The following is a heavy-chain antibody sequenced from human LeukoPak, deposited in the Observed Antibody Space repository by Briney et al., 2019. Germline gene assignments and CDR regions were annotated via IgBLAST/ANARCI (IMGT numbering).Heavy chain of an antibody. D-gene: IGHD6-19*01. CDR2: IKSKTDGGTT. V-gene: IGHV3-15*01. J-gene: IGHJ4*02. CDR3: TPSIAVAGSLDY. CDR1: GFTFSNVW. Sequence: GGSLGLSCAASGFTFSNVWMSWVRQAPGKGLEWVGRIKSKTDGGTTDYAAPVKGRFTISRDDSKNTLNLQMNSLKTEDTAVYYCTPSIAVAGSLDYWGQGTLVTVSS.